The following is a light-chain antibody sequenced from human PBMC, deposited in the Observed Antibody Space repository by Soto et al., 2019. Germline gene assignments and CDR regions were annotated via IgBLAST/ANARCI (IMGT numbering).Light chain of an antibody. CDR2: GAS. Sequence: EIVLTQSPGTLSLSPGERATLSCRASQSVSSSYLAWYQQKPGQAPRLLIHGASSRATGIPERFSGSGSGTDFTLTISRLEPEDFAVYYCQQYGSSPPYTFGQGTKLEIK. V-gene: IGKV3-20*01. J-gene: IGKJ2*01. CDR3: QQYGSSPPYT. CDR1: QSVSSSY.